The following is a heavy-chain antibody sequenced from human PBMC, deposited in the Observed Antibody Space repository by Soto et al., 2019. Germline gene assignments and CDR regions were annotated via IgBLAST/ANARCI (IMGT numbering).Heavy chain of an antibody. CDR3: GRGRSGQIVVFY. Sequence: ASVKVSCKASGYTFTGHYIHWVRQAPEQGPEWRGEIGPESGATRYAQRFQGRVTMTRDMSITTVYMELNNLSPDDTAAYYCGRGRSGQIVVFYWGQGTPVTVSS. D-gene: IGHD1-26*01. J-gene: IGHJ4*02. V-gene: IGHV1-2*02. CDR2: IGPESGAT. CDR1: GYTFTGHY.